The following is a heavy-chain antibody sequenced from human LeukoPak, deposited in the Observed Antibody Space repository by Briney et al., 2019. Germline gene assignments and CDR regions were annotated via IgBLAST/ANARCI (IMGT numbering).Heavy chain of an antibody. CDR2: VIPILGTT. Sequence: SVKVSCKASGTTFSKSAISWVRQAPGQGLEWMRGVIPILGTTNYAQKFRDRVSITTDESTSTAYMEVNSLGSVDTAVYYCARDDGSATMGFDSWGQGTLVTVSS. D-gene: IGHD1-26*01. V-gene: IGHV1-69*05. J-gene: IGHJ4*02. CDR3: ARDDGSATMGFDS. CDR1: GTTFSKSA.